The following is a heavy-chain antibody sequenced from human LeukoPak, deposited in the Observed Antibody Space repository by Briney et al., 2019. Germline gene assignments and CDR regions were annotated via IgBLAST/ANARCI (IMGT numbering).Heavy chain of an antibody. Sequence: ASVKVSCKASGGTFSSYAISWVRQAPGQGLEWMGWINPNSGGTNYAQKFQGRVTMTRDTSISTAYMELSRLRSDDTAVYYCARAKYTRSFDYWGQGTLVTVSS. V-gene: IGHV1-2*02. CDR3: ARAKYTRSFDY. J-gene: IGHJ4*02. D-gene: IGHD5-18*01. CDR2: INPNSGGT. CDR1: GGTFSSYA.